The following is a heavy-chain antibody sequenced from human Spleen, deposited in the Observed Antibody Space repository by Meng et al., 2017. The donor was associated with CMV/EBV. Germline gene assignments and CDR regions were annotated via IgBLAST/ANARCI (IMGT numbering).Heavy chain of an antibody. V-gene: IGHV4-38-2*02. Sequence: SETLSLTCIVSGYSISSGYYWGWVRQPPGKGLEWIGSIYHSGSTYDNPSLKSRVTISVDTSKNQFSLKLSSVTAADTAVYYCAIAARPDYFDYWGQGTLVTVSS. D-gene: IGHD6-6*01. CDR2: IYHSGST. CDR3: AIAARPDYFDY. CDR1: GYSISSGYY. J-gene: IGHJ4*02.